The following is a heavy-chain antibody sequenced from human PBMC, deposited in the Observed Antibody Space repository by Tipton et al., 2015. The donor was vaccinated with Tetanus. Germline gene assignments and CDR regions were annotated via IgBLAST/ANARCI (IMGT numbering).Heavy chain of an antibody. D-gene: IGHD3-10*01. J-gene: IGHJ4*02. CDR1: GGSISGSNYF. CDR2: IYYSGST. V-gene: IGHV4-61*01. Sequence: TLSLTCSVPGGSISGSNYFWNWIRQQPGKGPEWIGYIYYSGSTSYNPSLKSRVTILVDKSKNQLSLKLRSVTAADTAVYFCARDPYYNGGGYFDYWGQGTLVTVSS. CDR3: ARDPYYNGGGYFDY.